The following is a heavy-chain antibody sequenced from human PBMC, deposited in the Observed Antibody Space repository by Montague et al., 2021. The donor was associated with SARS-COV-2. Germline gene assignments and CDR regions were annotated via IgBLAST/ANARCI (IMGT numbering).Heavy chain of an antibody. Sequence: SETLSLTCTVSGGSISSSSDYWGWISQPPGKGLEWIGSIYYSGSTYYNPSLKSRVTISVDTSKNQFSLKLSSVTAADTAVYYCARFPTSYYYDSKAAPATPDAFDIWGQGTMVTVSS. J-gene: IGHJ3*02. CDR3: ARFPTSYYYDSKAAPATPDAFDI. D-gene: IGHD3-22*01. V-gene: IGHV4-39*01. CDR1: GGSISSSSDY. CDR2: IYYSGST.